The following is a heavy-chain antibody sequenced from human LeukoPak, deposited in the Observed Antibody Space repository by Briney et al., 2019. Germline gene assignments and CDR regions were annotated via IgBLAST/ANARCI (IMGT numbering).Heavy chain of an antibody. CDR3: ARDAHPVATISYYGMDV. Sequence: GSLRLSFAASGFTFRSYAMHRVRQAPGQGVEWVAVISYDGSNKYYADSVKGRFTISRDNSKNTLYLQMNSLRAEDTAVYYCARDAHPVATISYYGMDVWGQGTTVTVSS. CDR2: ISYDGSNK. CDR1: GFTFRSYA. J-gene: IGHJ6*02. D-gene: IGHD5-12*01. V-gene: IGHV3-30-3*01.